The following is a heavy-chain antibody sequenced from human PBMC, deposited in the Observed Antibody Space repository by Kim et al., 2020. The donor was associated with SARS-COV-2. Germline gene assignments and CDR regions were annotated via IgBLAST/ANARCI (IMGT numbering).Heavy chain of an antibody. V-gene: IGHV3-64*01. CDR2: ISSNGGST. J-gene: IGHJ1*01. CDR1: GFTFSSYA. CDR3: ARGGVGATLAEYFQH. Sequence: GGSLRLSCAASGFTFSSYAMHWVRQAPGKGLEYVSAISSNGGSTYYANSVKGRFVISRDNSKNTLYLQMGSLRAEDMAVYYCARGGVGATLAEYFQHCGQGTLVTLSS. D-gene: IGHD1-26*01.